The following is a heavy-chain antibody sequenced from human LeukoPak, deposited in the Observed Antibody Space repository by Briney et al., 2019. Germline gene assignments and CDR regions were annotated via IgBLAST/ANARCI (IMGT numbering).Heavy chain of an antibody. J-gene: IGHJ5*02. Sequence: SETLSLTCTVSGGSISSHYWSWIRQPPGKGLEWIGYNYYSGSTNYNPSLKSRVTISVDTSKNQFSLKLSSVTAADTAVYYCARGVVRENWFDPWGQGTLVTVPS. V-gene: IGHV4-59*11. CDR2: NYYSGST. CDR1: GGSISSHY. D-gene: IGHD3-3*01. CDR3: ARGVVRENWFDP.